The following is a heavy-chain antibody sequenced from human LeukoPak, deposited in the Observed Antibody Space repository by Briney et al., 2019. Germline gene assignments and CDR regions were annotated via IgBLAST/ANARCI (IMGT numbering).Heavy chain of an antibody. V-gene: IGHV4-4*02. D-gene: IGHD2-21*01. J-gene: IGHJ6*02. CDR1: GGSISSSNW. CDR2: IYHSGST. Sequence: PSGTLSLTCAVSGGSISSSNWWSWVRQPPGKGLEWIGEIYHSGSTNYNPSLKSRVTISVDKSKNQFSLKLSSVSAADTAVYYCARVVLWWGSGGYGMDVWGQGTTVTVSS. CDR3: ARVVLWWGSGGYGMDV.